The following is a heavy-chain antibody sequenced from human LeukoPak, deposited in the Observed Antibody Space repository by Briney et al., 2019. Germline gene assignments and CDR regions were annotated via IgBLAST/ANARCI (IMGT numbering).Heavy chain of an antibody. J-gene: IGHJ4*02. CDR1: GYSFTSYW. V-gene: IGHV5-51*01. CDR3: ARQSPTAPYY. Sequence: GESLQISCKGSGYSFTSYWIGRVRQMPGKGLEWMGIIYPGDSDTRYSPSFQGQVSISADKSISTPYLQWSSLKASDTAMYYCARQSPTAPYYWGQGTLVAVSS. CDR2: IYPGDSDT. D-gene: IGHD1-14*01.